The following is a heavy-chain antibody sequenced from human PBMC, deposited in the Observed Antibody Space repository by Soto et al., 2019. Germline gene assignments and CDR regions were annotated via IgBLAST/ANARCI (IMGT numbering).Heavy chain of an antibody. CDR2: MSPHNGNT. CDR3: ARRKERSGLHYFDD. V-gene: IGHV1-8*01. CDR1: GYTFTTYD. D-gene: IGHD6-25*01. J-gene: IGHJ4*02. Sequence: ASVKVSCKASGYTFTTYDIHWVRRAPGQGLEWMGWMSPHNGNTGFAQKFRDRVTIARNTSISTAYMELSGLRSEDTAVYYCARRKERSGLHYFDDRGQGTQVTVTS.